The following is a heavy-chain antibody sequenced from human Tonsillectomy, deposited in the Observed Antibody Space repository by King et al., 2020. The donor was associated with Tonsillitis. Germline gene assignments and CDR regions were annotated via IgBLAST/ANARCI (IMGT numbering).Heavy chain of an antibody. CDR3: AKGWVEIDA. CDR1: GFTFSSCA. V-gene: IGHV3-23*04. D-gene: IGHD5-24*01. J-gene: IGHJ4*02. CDR2: ISGSAGGT. Sequence: VQLVESGGGLVQPGGSLRLPCAASGFTFSSCAMTWVRQAPGMRLEGVAAISGSAGGTYYADSVKGRFTISRYNSKNTLYLQMNSLRAADTAVYYWAKGWVEIDAWGQGTLVTVSS.